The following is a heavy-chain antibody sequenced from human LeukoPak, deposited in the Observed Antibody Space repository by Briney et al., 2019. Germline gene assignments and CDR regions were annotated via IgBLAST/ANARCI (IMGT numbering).Heavy chain of an antibody. CDR2: INAGNGNT. CDR3: ARADMWELPYYFDY. V-gene: IGHV1-3*01. D-gene: IGHD1-26*01. CDR1: GYTFTSYA. Sequence: ASVKVSCKASGYTFTSYAMHWVRQAPGQRLEWMGWINAGNGNTKYSQKFQGRVTITRDTSASTAYMELSSLRSEDTAVYYCARADMWELPYYFDYWGQGTLVTVSS. J-gene: IGHJ4*02.